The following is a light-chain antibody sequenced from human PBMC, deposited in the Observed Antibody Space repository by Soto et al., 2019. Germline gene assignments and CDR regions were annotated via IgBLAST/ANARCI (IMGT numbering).Light chain of an antibody. CDR2: KVS. Sequence: DAVMTQSPLSLPVTLGQPASISCRSSQSLVNNDGNTFLNWFQQRPGQSQRRLIYKVSNRDSGVPDRFSGSGSGTDFTLKISRVEAEDVGVYYCRQGSHWPFTFGQGTKLEI. CDR3: RQGSHWPFT. V-gene: IGKV2-30*01. CDR1: QSLVNNDGNTF. J-gene: IGKJ2*01.